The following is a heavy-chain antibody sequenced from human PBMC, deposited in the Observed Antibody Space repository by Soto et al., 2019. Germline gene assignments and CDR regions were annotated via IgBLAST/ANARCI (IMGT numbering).Heavy chain of an antibody. CDR1: GFTFSTYS. J-gene: IGHJ6*02. CDR3: AREWVPAAIHYYYYGMDV. CDR2: ISSSSTSI. D-gene: IGHD2-2*02. Sequence: EVQLVESGGGLVKPGESLRLSCAASGFTFSTYSMNWVRQAPGKGLEWVSSISSSSTSIYYIDSVKGRFTISRDNAKNSLYLQMNRLRAEDTAVYYCAREWVPAAIHYYYYGMDVWGQGTTVTVSS. V-gene: IGHV3-21*01.